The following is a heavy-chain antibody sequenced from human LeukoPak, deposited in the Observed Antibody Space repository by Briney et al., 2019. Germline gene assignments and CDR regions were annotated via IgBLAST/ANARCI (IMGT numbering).Heavy chain of an antibody. Sequence: SETLSLTCTVSGGSISSYYWSWIRQPAGKGLEWIGLIYTSGSTNYNPSLKSRVTMSVDTSKNQFSLKLSSVTAADTAVYYCARDIGYCSSTSCYSFLHEYWFDPWGQGTLVTVSS. D-gene: IGHD2-2*03. CDR1: GGSISSYY. J-gene: IGHJ5*02. CDR2: IYTSGST. V-gene: IGHV4-4*07. CDR3: ARDIGYCSSTSCYSFLHEYWFDP.